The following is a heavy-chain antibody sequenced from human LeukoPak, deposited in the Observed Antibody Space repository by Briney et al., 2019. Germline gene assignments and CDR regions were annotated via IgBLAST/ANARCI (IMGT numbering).Heavy chain of an antibody. CDR3: AKDRYSSGWYYFDY. V-gene: IGHV3-7*01. D-gene: IGHD6-19*01. J-gene: IGHJ4*02. CDR1: GSTFSSYW. Sequence: GGSLRLSCAASGSTFSSYWMSWVRQAPGKGLEWVATIKQDGSEKYYVDSVKGRFTISRDNSKNTLYLQMNSLRAEDTAVYYCAKDRYSSGWYYFDYWGQGTLVTVSS. CDR2: IKQDGSEK.